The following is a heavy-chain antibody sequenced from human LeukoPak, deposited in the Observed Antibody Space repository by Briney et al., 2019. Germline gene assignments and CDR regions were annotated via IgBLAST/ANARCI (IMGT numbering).Heavy chain of an antibody. D-gene: IGHD3-10*01. J-gene: IGHJ4*02. CDR2: ISGSGGST. CDR3: AKQRITMVRGVIN. V-gene: IGHV3-23*01. CDR1: GFTFSSYG. Sequence: LSGGSLRLSCAASGFTFSSYGMSWVRQAPGKGLEWVSAISGSGGSTYYADSVKGRFTISRDNSKNTLYLQMNSLRAEDTAVYYCAKQRITMVRGVINWGQGTLVTVSS.